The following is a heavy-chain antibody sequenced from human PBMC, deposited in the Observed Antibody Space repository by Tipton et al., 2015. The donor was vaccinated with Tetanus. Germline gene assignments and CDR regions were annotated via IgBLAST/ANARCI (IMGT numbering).Heavy chain of an antibody. D-gene: IGHD3-10*01. CDR2: ISAYNADT. V-gene: IGHV1-18*01. Sequence: QSGAEVKKPGASVKVSCQASGYTFSSYGISWVRQAPGQGLEWMGWISAYNADTNYAQKLQGRVTMTTDTSTSTAYMELRSLRSDDTAVYYCARDHSGPTYDWFDPWGQGTLVTVSS. CDR1: GYTFSSYG. J-gene: IGHJ5*02. CDR3: ARDHSGPTYDWFDP.